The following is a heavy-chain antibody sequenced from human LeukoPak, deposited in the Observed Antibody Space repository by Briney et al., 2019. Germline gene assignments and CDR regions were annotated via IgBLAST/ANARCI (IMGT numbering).Heavy chain of an antibody. J-gene: IGHJ6*03. CDR2: INHSGST. D-gene: IGHD1-7*01. V-gene: IGHV4-34*01. Sequence: SETLSLTCAVYGGSFSGYYWSWIRQPPGKGLEWIGEINHSGSTNYNPSLKSRVTISVDTSKNQFSLKLSSVTAADTAVYYCASRGTRRYYYYMDVWGKGTTVTVSS. CDR1: GGSFSGYY. CDR3: ASRGTRRYYYYMDV.